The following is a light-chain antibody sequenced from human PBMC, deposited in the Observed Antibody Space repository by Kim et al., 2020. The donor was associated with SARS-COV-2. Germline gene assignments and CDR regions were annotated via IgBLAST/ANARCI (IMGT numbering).Light chain of an antibody. CDR2: AAS. V-gene: IGKV1-8*01. J-gene: IGKJ4*01. CDR1: QGISSY. Sequence: ASTGDRVTITCRASQGISSYLAWHQQKPGKAPKLLIYAASTLQSGVPSRFSGSGSGTDFTLTISCLQSEDFATYYCQQYYSYPRTFGGGTKVDIK. CDR3: QQYYSYPRT.